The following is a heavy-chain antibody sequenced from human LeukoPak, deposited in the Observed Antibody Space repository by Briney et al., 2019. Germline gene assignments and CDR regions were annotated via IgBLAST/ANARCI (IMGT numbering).Heavy chain of an antibody. Sequence: ASVKVSCKASGYTFTSYGINWVRQAPGQGLEWMGWINPNSGGTNYAQKFQGRVTMTRDTSISTAYMELSRLRSDDTAVYYCARGGNWNDEPIDYWGQGTLVTVSS. CDR1: GYTFTSYG. V-gene: IGHV1-2*02. CDR2: INPNSGGT. D-gene: IGHD1-1*01. CDR3: ARGGNWNDEPIDY. J-gene: IGHJ4*02.